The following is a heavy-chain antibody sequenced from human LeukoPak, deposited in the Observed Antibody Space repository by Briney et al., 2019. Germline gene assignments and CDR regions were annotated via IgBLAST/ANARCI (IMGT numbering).Heavy chain of an antibody. CDR1: GYTFTSYG. Sequence: GASVKVSCKASGYTFTSYGISWVRQAPGQGLEWMGWISAYNGNTNYAQKLQGRVTMTTDTSTSTAYMELRSLRSDDTAVYYCARGAEVIWFEGNDAFDIWGQGTMVTVSS. CDR3: ARGAEVIWFEGNDAFDI. D-gene: IGHD3-10*01. J-gene: IGHJ3*02. V-gene: IGHV1-18*01. CDR2: ISAYNGNT.